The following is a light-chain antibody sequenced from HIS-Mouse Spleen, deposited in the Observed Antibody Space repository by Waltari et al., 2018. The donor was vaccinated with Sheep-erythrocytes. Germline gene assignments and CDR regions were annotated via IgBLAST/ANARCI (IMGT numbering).Light chain of an antibody. CDR1: QGISSY. CDR3: QQYGSSPFT. Sequence: AIRMTQSPSSFSASTGDRVTITCRASQGISSYLAWYQQKPGKAPKLLIYAASSLQSGVPSRFSGSGSGTDFTLTISRLEPEDFAVYYCQQYGSSPFTFGPGTKVDIK. CDR2: AAS. V-gene: IGKV1-8*01. J-gene: IGKJ3*01.